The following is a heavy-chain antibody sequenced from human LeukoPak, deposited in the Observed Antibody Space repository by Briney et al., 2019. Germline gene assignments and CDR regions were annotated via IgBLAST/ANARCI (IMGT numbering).Heavy chain of an antibody. D-gene: IGHD5-12*01. CDR2: INPSGGST. Sequence: ASVKVSCKASGYTFTSYYMHWVRQAPGQGLEWMGIINPSGGSTSYAQKFQGRVTMTRDTSTSTVYMELSSLRSEDTAVYYCASTDSGYDYAPSYYGMDVWGQGTTVTASS. CDR3: ASTDSGYDYAPSYYGMDV. V-gene: IGHV1-46*01. J-gene: IGHJ6*02. CDR1: GYTFTSYY.